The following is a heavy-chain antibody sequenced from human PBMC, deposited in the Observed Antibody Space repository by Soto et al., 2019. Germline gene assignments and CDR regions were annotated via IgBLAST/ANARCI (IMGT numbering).Heavy chain of an antibody. V-gene: IGHV3-48*03. Sequence: EVQLVESGGGLVQPGGSLRLSCAASGFTFSSYEMNWVRQAAGKGLEWVSYIISSGSIIYYADSVKGRFTISRDNAKNSLYLQMNCLRAEDTAVYYCARALYGDYRGGLDYWGQGTLVTVSS. CDR3: ARALYGDYRGGLDY. J-gene: IGHJ4*02. D-gene: IGHD4-17*01. CDR2: IISSGSII. CDR1: GFTFSSYE.